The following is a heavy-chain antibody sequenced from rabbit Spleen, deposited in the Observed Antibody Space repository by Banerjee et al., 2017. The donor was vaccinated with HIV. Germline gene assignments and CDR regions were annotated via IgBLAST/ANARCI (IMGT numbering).Heavy chain of an antibody. V-gene: IGHV1S45*01. D-gene: IGHD4-1*01. Sequence: QEQLVESGGGLVQPEGSLTLTCKASGFSFSDRDVMCWVRQAPGKGLQWIASIYTGSGANYYASWAKGRFTVSKTSSTTVTLQMTSLTAADTATYFCARSGYVGWGATYPTYFNLWGPGTLVT. CDR3: ARSGYVGWGATYPTYFNL. CDR1: GFSFSDRDV. J-gene: IGHJ4*01. CDR2: IYTGSGAN.